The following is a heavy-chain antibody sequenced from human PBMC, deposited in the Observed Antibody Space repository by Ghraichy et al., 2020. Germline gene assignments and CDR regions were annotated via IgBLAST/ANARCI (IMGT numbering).Heavy chain of an antibody. CDR2: IMHDSSEK. J-gene: IGHJ4*02. D-gene: IGHD2-2*01. Sequence: GGSLRLSCAASGFTFSGYCMTWVRQAPGKGLEWVANIMHDSSEKYYVDSVKGRFTISRDDAKNTLSLQMNSLRAEDTAFYYCARQGCVYHFDHWGQGTLVTVSS. V-gene: IGHV3-7*03. CDR1: GFTFSGYC. CDR3: ARQGCVYHFDH.